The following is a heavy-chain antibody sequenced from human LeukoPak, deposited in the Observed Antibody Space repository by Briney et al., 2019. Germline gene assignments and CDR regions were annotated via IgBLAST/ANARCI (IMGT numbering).Heavy chain of an antibody. J-gene: IGHJ6*03. CDR1: GGSISSGNYY. V-gene: IGHV4-61*02. CDR2: ICASGST. CDR3: ARVRIAVAGTYFYYMDV. Sequence: SETLSLTCTVSGGSISSGNYYWSWIRQPAGKGLEWIGRICASGSTNYHPSLKSRVTMSVDTSKNQFSLRLSSVTAADTAVYYCARVRIAVAGTYFYYMDVWGKGTTVTVSS. D-gene: IGHD6-19*01.